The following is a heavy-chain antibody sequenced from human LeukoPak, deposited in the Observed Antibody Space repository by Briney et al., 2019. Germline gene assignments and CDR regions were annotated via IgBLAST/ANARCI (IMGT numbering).Heavy chain of an antibody. CDR3: ARVPYYDLWSGPGYSDN. CDR2: ISSSSSYI. CDR1: GFTFSSYS. J-gene: IGHJ4*02. V-gene: IGHV3-21*01. Sequence: GGSLRLSCAASGFTFSSYSMTWVRQAPGKGLEWVSSISSSSSYIYYADSVKGRSTISRDNFENTFYLQMNSLRVDDTAIYYCARVPYYDLWSGPGYSDNWGQGTLVTVSA. D-gene: IGHD3-3*01.